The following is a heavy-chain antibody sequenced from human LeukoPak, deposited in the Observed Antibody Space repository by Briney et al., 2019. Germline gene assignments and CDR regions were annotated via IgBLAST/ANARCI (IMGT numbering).Heavy chain of an antibody. CDR2: IYHSGST. CDR3: ARVLAAAGTLHFDY. V-gene: IGHV4-30-2*01. D-gene: IGHD6-13*01. Sequence: SETLSLTCTVSGGSISSGGYYWSWIRQPPGKGLEWIGYIYHSGSTYYNPSLKSRVTISVDRSKNQFSLKLSSVTAADTAVYYCARVLAAAGTLHFDYWGQGTLVTVSS. J-gene: IGHJ4*02. CDR1: GGSISSGGYY.